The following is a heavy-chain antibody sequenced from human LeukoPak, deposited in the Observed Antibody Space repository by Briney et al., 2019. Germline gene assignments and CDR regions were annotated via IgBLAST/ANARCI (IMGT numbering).Heavy chain of an antibody. CDR1: GFTFSSYG. V-gene: IGHV3-30*18. D-gene: IGHD6-19*01. Sequence: PGGSLRLSCAASGFTFSSYGMHWVRQAPGKGLEWVAVISYDGSNKYYADSVKGRFTISRDNSKNTLYLQMNSLRAEDTAVYYCAKLEGPGSGWYVFDYWGQGTLVTVSS. J-gene: IGHJ4*02. CDR2: ISYDGSNK. CDR3: AKLEGPGSGWYVFDY.